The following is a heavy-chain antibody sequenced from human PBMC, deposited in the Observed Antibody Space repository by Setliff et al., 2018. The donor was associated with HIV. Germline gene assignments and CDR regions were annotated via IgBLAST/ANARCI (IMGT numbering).Heavy chain of an antibody. CDR3: AKRSSGYSGYDPASAAWDY. CDR2: INWNGGST. CDR1: GFTFSNYW. Sequence: PGGSLRLSCVASGFTFSNYWMHWVRQAPGKGLVWVSRINWNGGSTDYADPVKGRFTVSRDNARNSLYLQMNSLRVEDTAVYYCAKRSSGYSGYDPASAAWDYWGQGTLVTVSS. V-gene: IGHV3-20*04. J-gene: IGHJ4*02. D-gene: IGHD5-12*01.